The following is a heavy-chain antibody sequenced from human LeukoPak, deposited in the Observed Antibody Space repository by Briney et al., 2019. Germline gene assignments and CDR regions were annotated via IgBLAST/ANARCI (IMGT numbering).Heavy chain of an antibody. CDR2: TSVSGGSI. D-gene: IGHD3-3*01. J-gene: IGHJ4*02. CDR3: AKATYYDFWSGYYTGY. CDR1: GFTFSSYA. Sequence: TGGSLRLACAASGFTFSSYAMSWVRQAPGKGLEWVSATSVSGGSIYYADSVKGRFTISSDNSKNTLYLQMNSLRAEDTAVYYCAKATYYDFWSGYYTGYWGQGTLVTVSS. V-gene: IGHV3-23*01.